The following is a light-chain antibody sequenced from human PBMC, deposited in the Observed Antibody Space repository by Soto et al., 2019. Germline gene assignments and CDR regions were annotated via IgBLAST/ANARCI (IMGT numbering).Light chain of an antibody. CDR3: QQLWT. V-gene: IGKV1-5*01. Sequence: DIQMTQSPSTLSASVGDRVTITCRASQSISSWLAWYQQKPGKAPKLLIYDASSLESGVPSRFSGSRSGTEFTLTISSLQPDDFATYYCQQLWTFGQGTKLEIK. CDR2: DAS. J-gene: IGKJ2*02. CDR1: QSISSW.